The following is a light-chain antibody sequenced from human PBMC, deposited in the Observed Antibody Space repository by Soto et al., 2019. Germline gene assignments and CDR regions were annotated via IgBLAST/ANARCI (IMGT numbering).Light chain of an antibody. Sequence: QSVLTQPPSASGTPGQRVTISCSGSSSNIGINVLSWYQQLPGAAPKLLIYSNDQRPSGVPDRFSDSKSGTSASLAISGLQSEDEADYYCAAWDDSLNGYAFGPGTKLTVL. V-gene: IGLV1-44*01. J-gene: IGLJ1*01. CDR1: SSNIGINV. CDR2: SND. CDR3: AAWDDSLNGYA.